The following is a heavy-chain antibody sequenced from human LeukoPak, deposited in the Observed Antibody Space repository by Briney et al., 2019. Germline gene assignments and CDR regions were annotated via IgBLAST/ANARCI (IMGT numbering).Heavy chain of an antibody. Sequence: SETLSLTCAVYGGSFSGYYWSWIRQPPGKGLGWIGEINHSGSTNYNPSLKSRGTISVDTSKNQFSLKLSSVTAADTAVYYCARPIVVVPAARGYYMDVWGKGTTGTVS. CDR3: ARPIVVVPAARGYYMDV. D-gene: IGHD2-2*01. CDR1: GGSFSGYY. V-gene: IGHV4-34*01. J-gene: IGHJ6*03. CDR2: INHSGST.